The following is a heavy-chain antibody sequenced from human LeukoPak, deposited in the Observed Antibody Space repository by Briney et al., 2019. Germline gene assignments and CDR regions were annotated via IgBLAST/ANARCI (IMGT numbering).Heavy chain of an antibody. D-gene: IGHD6-19*01. CDR1: GGSFSGYY. CDR3: ARVRGSGWINY. Sequence: PSETLSLTCAVYGGSFSGYYWSWIRQPPGKGLEWCGEINHSGSTNYNPSLKSRVTMSVDTSKNQFSLKLSSVTAADTAVYYCARVRGSGWINYWGQGTLVTVSS. J-gene: IGHJ4*02. CDR2: INHSGST. V-gene: IGHV4-34*01.